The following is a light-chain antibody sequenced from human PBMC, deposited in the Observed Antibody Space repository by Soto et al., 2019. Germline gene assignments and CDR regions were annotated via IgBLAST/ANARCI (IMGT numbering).Light chain of an antibody. CDR3: QQRSDWPST. CDR1: QSVGSY. CDR2: DAS. V-gene: IGKV3-11*01. J-gene: IGKJ4*01. Sequence: EIVLTQSPATLSLSPGDRATLSCRASQSVGSYLGWYQQRPGQAPRLLIYDASNRATGIPARFSGSESGTDFTLTISSLEPEDFAVYYCQQRSDWPSTFGGGTKVGIK.